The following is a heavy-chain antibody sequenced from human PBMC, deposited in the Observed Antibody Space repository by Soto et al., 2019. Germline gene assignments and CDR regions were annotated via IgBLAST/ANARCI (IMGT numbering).Heavy chain of an antibody. J-gene: IGHJ6*03. CDR2: KNPNSGNT. CDR1: GYTFTSYD. CDR3: ARGAIPYCSGGSCYSGPYYYYMDV. D-gene: IGHD2-15*01. V-gene: IGHV1-8*01. Sequence: ASVKVSCKASGYTFTSYDINWVRQATGQGLEWMGWKNPNSGNTGYAQKFQGRVTMTRNTSISTAYMELICLRSEDTAVYYCARGAIPYCSGGSCYSGPYYYYMDVWGKGTTVTVSS.